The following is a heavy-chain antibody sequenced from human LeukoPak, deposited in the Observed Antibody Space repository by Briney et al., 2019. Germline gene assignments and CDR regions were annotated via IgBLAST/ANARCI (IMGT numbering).Heavy chain of an antibody. CDR1: GFTFSTYV. CDR2: ISNSGGST. CDR3: AKDMSGGDCPDY. J-gene: IGHJ4*02. V-gene: IGHV3-23*01. Sequence: PGGSLRLSCAASGFTFSTYVMSWVRQTPGKGLEWVSTISNSGGSTYNADSVKGRFTISRDNSKNTLYLQMNSLRAEDTAVYYCAKDMSGGDCPDYWGQGTLVTVSS. D-gene: IGHD2-21*02.